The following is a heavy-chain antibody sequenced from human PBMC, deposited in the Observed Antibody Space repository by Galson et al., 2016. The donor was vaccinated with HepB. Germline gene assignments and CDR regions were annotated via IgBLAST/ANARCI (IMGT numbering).Heavy chain of an antibody. Sequence: SLRLSCAASGFSFSTYDMHWVRQAPGRGLEWVAAIWYDGSYKYYADSVKGRFTISRDNSNHTLYLQMNSPRAEDTAVYYCARGATPRGMDVWGQGTTVTVSS. V-gene: IGHV3-30-3*01. J-gene: IGHJ6*02. CDR1: GFSFSTYD. CDR2: IWYDGSYK. CDR3: ARGATPRGMDV.